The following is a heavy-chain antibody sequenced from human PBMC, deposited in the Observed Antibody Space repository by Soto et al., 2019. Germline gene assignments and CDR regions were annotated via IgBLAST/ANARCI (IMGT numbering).Heavy chain of an antibody. J-gene: IGHJ5*02. CDR2: IGTAGDT. CDR3: ARGGAVITFDP. Sequence: GGSLRLSCAASGFTFSSYDMHWVRQATGKGLEWVSAIGTAGDTYYPGSVKGRFTISRENAKNSLYLQMNSLRAEDTAVYYCARGGAVITFDPWGQGTLVTVSS. V-gene: IGHV3-13*01. CDR1: GFTFSSYD. D-gene: IGHD1-26*01.